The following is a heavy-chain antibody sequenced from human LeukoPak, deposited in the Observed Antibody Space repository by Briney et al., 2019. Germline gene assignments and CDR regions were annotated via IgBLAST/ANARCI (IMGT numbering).Heavy chain of an antibody. CDR3: ARDSDWNTVNYYYGMDV. CDR1: GYTFTSYG. CDR2: ISAYNGNT. J-gene: IGHJ6*04. D-gene: IGHD1/OR15-1a*01. V-gene: IGHV1-18*04. Sequence: ASVKVSCKASGYTFTSYGISWVRQAPGQGLEWMGWISAYNGNTNYAQKLQGRVTMTTDTSTSTAYMELRSLRSDDTAVYYYARDSDWNTVNYYYGMDVWGKGTTVTVSS.